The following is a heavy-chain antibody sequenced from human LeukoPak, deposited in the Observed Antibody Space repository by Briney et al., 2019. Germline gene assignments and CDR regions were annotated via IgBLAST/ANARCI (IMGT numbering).Heavy chain of an antibody. Sequence: GGSLRLSCAASGFTFSSYEMNWVRQAPGKGLDWVSYISSSGSTIYYADSVKGRFTISRDTAENSLYLQMNSLRAEDTAVYYCARVPYSSSWSEYFQHWGQGTLVTVSS. V-gene: IGHV3-48*03. CDR1: GFTFSSYE. CDR2: ISSSGSTI. J-gene: IGHJ1*01. CDR3: ARVPYSSSWSEYFQH. D-gene: IGHD6-13*01.